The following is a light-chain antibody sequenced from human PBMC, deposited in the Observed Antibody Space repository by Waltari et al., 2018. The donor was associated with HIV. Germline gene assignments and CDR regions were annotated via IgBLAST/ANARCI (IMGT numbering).Light chain of an antibody. V-gene: IGKV3D-11*01. CDR3: QQRSNWLT. CDR1: QGVSSY. J-gene: IGKJ4*01. Sequence: EIVLTQSPATLSLSPGERANLSCRASQGVSSYLAWYQQKPGQAPRLLIYDASNRATGIPARFSGSGPGTDFTLTISSLEPEDFAVYYCQQRSNWLTFGGGTKVEIK. CDR2: DAS.